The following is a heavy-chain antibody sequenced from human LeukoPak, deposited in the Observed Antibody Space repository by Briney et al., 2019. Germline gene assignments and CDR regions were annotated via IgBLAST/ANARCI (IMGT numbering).Heavy chain of an antibody. D-gene: IGHD6-13*01. CDR1: GFTFSSFW. V-gene: IGHV3-7*03. J-gene: IGHJ4*02. CDR2: IKEDGSQK. Sequence: GGSLRLSCAASGFTFSSFWMTWVRQAPGKGLEWVANIKEDGSQKYYVDSVKGRFTISRDNAKNSLFLQTNSLRADDTAVYYCARDSGWFRFDYWGQGTLVTVSS. CDR3: ARDSGWFRFDY.